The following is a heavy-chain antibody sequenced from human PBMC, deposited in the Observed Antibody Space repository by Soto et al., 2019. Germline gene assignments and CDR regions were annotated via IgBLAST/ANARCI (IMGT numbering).Heavy chain of an antibody. J-gene: IGHJ6*04. D-gene: IGHD3-16*02. Sequence: GESLKISCNGSGYTFTNYWIGWVRQMPGKGPEWMGIIYPGDSDTKYNPSFQGQVTISADKSITTTYLQWSSLKASDTAIHYCAASIVCDRMDVCGKRSTVTVSA. CDR1: GYTFTNYW. CDR2: IYPGDSDT. V-gene: IGHV5-51*01. CDR3: AASIVCDRMDV.